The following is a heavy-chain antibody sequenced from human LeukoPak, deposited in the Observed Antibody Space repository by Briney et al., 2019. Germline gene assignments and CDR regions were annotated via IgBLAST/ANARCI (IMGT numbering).Heavy chain of an antibody. V-gene: IGHV4-59*01. J-gene: IGHJ4*02. D-gene: IGHD3-3*01. CDR3: ARGSGFWSGYSY. CDR2: IYYSAIT. Sequence: SXTLSLTCTVSGGSISSYYWSWIRQPPGKGLECIGYIYYSAITNYNPSLKSRVTISVDTSKNQFSLKLSSVTAADTAVYYCARGSGFWSGYSYWGQGTLVTVSS. CDR1: GGSISSYY.